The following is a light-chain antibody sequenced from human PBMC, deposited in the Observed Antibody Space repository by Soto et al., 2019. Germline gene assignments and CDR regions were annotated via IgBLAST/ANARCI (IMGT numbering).Light chain of an antibody. CDR3: GTWDSSPL. J-gene: IGLJ2*01. V-gene: IGLV1-51*01. Sequence: QSVLTQPPSVSAAPGQKVTISCSASSSNIGNNYVSWYQQLPGTAPKLLIYDNNKRPSGIPDRFSGSKSGTSATLGITGLQTGDEADYYCGTWDSSPLFGGGTKLTVL. CDR2: DNN. CDR1: SSNIGNNY.